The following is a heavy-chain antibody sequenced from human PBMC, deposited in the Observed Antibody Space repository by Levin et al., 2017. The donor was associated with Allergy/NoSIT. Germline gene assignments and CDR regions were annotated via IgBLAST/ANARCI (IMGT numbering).Heavy chain of an antibody. D-gene: IGHD4-11*01. V-gene: IGHV4-39*01. Sequence: KPSETLSLTCTVSGGSISSSAYYWGWIRQPPGKGLEWIGSVFYSAITYYNPSLRGRVTISVDTSKSQFSLKLTSVTAADAAVYYCARTPRAVTTVIYYYYMDVWGKGTTVTVSS. CDR1: GGSISSSAYY. CDR3: ARTPRAVTTVIYYYYMDV. J-gene: IGHJ6*03. CDR2: VFYSAIT.